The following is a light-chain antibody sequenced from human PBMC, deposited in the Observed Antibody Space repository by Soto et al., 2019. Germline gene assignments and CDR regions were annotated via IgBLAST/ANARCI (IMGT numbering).Light chain of an antibody. J-gene: IGKJ1*01. V-gene: IGKV3-20*01. CDR1: QSVSGRY. CDR2: GAS. Sequence: EIVLTQSPGTLSLSPGERATLSCRASQSVSGRYLAWYQQKPGQAPSLLIYGASSRATGIPDRFSGSGSGTDFTLTLSRLEPEDFAVYYCQQYGSSPWTFGQGTKVEIK. CDR3: QQYGSSPWT.